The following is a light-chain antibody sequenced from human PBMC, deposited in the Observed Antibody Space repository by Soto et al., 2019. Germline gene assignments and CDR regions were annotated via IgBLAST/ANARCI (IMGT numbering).Light chain of an antibody. J-gene: IGKJ2*01. CDR1: QSVSNS. Sequence: EIVLTQSPATLSLSPGERATLSCRASQSVSNSLAWYQHKPGQPPRLLIFDASIRATDIPDRFSGSGSGTDFTLTISSLEPEDFAVYYCQQSSQWPPYTFGQGTKLEIK. V-gene: IGKV3-11*01. CDR2: DAS. CDR3: QQSSQWPPYT.